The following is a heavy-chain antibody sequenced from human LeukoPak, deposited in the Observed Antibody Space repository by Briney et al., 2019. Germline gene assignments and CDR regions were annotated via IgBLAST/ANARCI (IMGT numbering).Heavy chain of an antibody. Sequence: SETLSLTCTVSGGSISSSSYYWGWIRQPPGKGLEWIGSIYCSGSTYYNPSLKSRVTISVDTSKNQFSLKLSSVTAADTAVYYCASLYSSGWYGFDYWGQGTLVTVSS. CDR2: IYCSGST. CDR3: ASLYSSGWYGFDY. J-gene: IGHJ4*02. CDR1: GGSISSSSYY. V-gene: IGHV4-39*01. D-gene: IGHD6-19*01.